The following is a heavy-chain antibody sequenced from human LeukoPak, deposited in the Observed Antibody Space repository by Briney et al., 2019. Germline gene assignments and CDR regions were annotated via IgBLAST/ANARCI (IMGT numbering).Heavy chain of an antibody. Sequence: PGGSLRLSCAASGFTFSSYEMNWARQAPGKGLEWVSYISSSGSTICYADSVKGRFTISRDNAKNSLYLQMNSLRAEDTAVYYCDKLKGSYLRDYWGQGTLVTVSS. CDR1: GFTFSSYE. CDR3: DKLKGSYLRDY. V-gene: IGHV3-48*03. J-gene: IGHJ4*02. D-gene: IGHD3-16*02. CDR2: ISSSGSTI.